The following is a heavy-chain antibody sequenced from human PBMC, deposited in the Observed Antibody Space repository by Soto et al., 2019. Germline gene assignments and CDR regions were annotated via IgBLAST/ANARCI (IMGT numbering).Heavy chain of an antibody. V-gene: IGHV1-18*01. CDR1: GYTFTSYG. D-gene: IGHD6-19*01. CDR2: INPYNGNT. CDR3: ATEPVAGIWFDP. J-gene: IGHJ5*02. Sequence: QVQLVQSGAEVKKPGASVKVSCKASGYTFTSYGISWVRQAPGQGLEWMGWINPYNGNTNYAQKLQGRVTMTTDTSASTACMELRSLRSDDTAVYYCATEPVAGIWFDPWGQGTLVTVSS.